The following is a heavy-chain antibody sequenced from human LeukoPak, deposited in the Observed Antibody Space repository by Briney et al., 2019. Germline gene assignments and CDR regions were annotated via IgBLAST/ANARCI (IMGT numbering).Heavy chain of an antibody. CDR1: GFSLTTTGMR. V-gene: IGHV2-70D*14. CDR2: IDWDDDT. CDR3: ARLQGATVGAKWFDP. Sequence: SGPALVKPTQTLTLTCTFSGFSLTTTGMRVSWIRQPPGKALESLARIDWDDDTFYSTSLKTRLTISKDTSKNQVVLTMSNMDPVDTATYYCARLQGATVGAKWFDPWGQGTLVTVSS. J-gene: IGHJ5*02. D-gene: IGHD4/OR15-4a*01.